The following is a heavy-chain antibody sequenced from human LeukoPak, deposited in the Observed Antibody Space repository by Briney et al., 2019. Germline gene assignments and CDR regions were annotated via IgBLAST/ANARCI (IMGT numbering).Heavy chain of an antibody. CDR2: IYYSGST. D-gene: IGHD4-17*01. Sequence: PSETLSLTCTVSGGSISSYYWSWIRQPPGKGLEWIGYIYYSGSTNYNPSLKSRVTISVDTSKDQFSLKLSSVTAADTAVYYCARDYGLRSDYWGQGTLVTVSS. CDR1: GGSISSYY. CDR3: ARDYGLRSDY. V-gene: IGHV4-59*01. J-gene: IGHJ4*02.